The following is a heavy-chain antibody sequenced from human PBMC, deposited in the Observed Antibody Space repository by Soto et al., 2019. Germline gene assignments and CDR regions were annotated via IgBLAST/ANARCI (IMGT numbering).Heavy chain of an antibody. D-gene: IGHD2-15*01. Sequence: PGGSLRLSCAASGFTFSSYGMHWVRQAPGKGLEWVAVISYDGSNKYYADSVKGRFAISRDNSKNTLYLQMNSLRAEDTAVYYCAKGNVVVVAATPWPIRYWGQGTLVTVSS. J-gene: IGHJ4*02. CDR1: GFTFSSYG. CDR3: AKGNVVVVAATPWPIRY. CDR2: ISYDGSNK. V-gene: IGHV3-30*18.